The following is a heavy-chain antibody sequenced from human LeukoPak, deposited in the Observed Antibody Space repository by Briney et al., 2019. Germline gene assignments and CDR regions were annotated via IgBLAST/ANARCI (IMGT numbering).Heavy chain of an antibody. J-gene: IGHJ3*02. CDR2: ISSSSSTI. Sequence: PGGSLRLSCAASGFTFSSYSMNWVRQAPGKGLEWVSYISSSSSTIYYADSVKGRFTISRDNAKNSLYLQMNSLRAEDTAVYYCARDRSIAARRTNNDAFDIWGQGTMVTVSS. V-gene: IGHV3-48*04. D-gene: IGHD6-6*01. CDR1: GFTFSSYS. CDR3: ARDRSIAARRTNNDAFDI.